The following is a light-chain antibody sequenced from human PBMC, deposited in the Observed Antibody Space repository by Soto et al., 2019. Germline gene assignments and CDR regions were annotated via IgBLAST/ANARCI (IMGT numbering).Light chain of an antibody. CDR3: QQYNTYLYT. Sequence: DIQMTQSPSTLSASVGDRVTITCRASQSISTWLAWYQQKPGKAPKRLIYKESSFESGGPSRFSGSGSETEFTLTISSLQPDDFETYSCQQYNTYLYTFGQGTKLEIK. J-gene: IGKJ2*01. CDR1: QSISTW. CDR2: KES. V-gene: IGKV1-5*03.